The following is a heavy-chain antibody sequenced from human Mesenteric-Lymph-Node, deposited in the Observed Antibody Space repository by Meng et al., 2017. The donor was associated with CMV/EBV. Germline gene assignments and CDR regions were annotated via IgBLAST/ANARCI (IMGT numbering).Heavy chain of an antibody. CDR2: VYWNDDK. D-gene: IGHD7-27*01. J-gene: IGHJ3*01. V-gene: IGHV2-5*01. Sequence: GEGVAWPRQPPGKALEWLGLVYWNDDKHFSPSLRTRLTITRDISKSQVVLTMADMDPVDTATYYCAHRRILGMFLSSAFDVWGQGTMVTVS. CDR3: AHRRILGMFLSSAFDV. CDR1: GEG.